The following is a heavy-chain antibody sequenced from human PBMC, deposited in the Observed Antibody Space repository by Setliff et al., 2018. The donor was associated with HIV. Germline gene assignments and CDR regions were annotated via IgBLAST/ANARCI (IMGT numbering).Heavy chain of an antibody. V-gene: IGHV1-18*01. Sequence: ASVKVSCKASGYTFTSYGITWVRQAPGQGLEWMGWISAYNGNTNYAQKLQGRVTLTTDTSTSTAYMELRSLTSDDTAVYYCARAGGFCNAATCLRGYDAFDIWGQGTTVTVSS. D-gene: IGHD2-15*01. CDR2: ISAYNGNT. CDR1: GYTFTSYG. CDR3: ARAGGFCNAATCLRGYDAFDI. J-gene: IGHJ3*02.